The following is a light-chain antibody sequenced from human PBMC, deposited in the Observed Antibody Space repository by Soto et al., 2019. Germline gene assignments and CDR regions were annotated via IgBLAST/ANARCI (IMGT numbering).Light chain of an antibody. CDR3: QKYNSAPLT. Sequence: DVQMTQSPSSLSAFVGDRVTITCRASQGIAPYLAWFQQKPGKVPKLLIYATSTLQSGVPSRFSGSGSGTDFTLIINSLQPADVGTYYCQKYNSAPLTFGGGTKVEIK. CDR1: QGIAPY. CDR2: ATS. V-gene: IGKV1-27*01. J-gene: IGKJ4*01.